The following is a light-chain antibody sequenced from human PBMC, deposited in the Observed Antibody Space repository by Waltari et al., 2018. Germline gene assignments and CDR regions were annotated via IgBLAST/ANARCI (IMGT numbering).Light chain of an antibody. V-gene: IGLV1-44*01. CDR2: GNS. CDR3: STWDYSLSAWV. CDR1: SNNVGSYA. J-gene: IGLJ3*02. Sequence: QSALSRQDSVSGTVGPQVTLSCTANSNNVGSYAMGWYQQISHGAPKTVMFGNSLPSGIPDRFSGSKSGTTASLTISGLQPEDEADYYCSTWDYSLSAWVFGGGTKLTVL.